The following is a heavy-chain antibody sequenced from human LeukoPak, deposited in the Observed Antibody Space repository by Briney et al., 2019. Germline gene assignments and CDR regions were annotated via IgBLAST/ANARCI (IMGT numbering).Heavy chain of an antibody. CDR1: GGSISSYY. Sequence: PSETLSLTCTVSGGSISSYYWSWIRQPPGKGLEWIGYIYYSGSTNYNPSLKSRVTISVDTSKNQFSLKLSSVTAADTAVYYCARRMEIWGQGTLVTVSS. CDR2: IYYSGST. J-gene: IGHJ4*02. V-gene: IGHV4-59*08. CDR3: ARRMEI. D-gene: IGHD2-8*01.